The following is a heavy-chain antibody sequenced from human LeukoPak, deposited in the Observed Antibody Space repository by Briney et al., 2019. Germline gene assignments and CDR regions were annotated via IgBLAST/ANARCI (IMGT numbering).Heavy chain of an antibody. CDR3: ARAYYDILTGSPIDY. D-gene: IGHD3-9*01. CDR1: GGSFSGYY. V-gene: IGHV4-34*01. CDR2: INHSGST. J-gene: IGHJ4*02. Sequence: SETLSLTCAVYGGSFSGYYWSWIRQPPGKGLEWIGEINHSGSTNYNPSLKRRVTISVDTSKNQFSLKLSFVTAADTAVYYCARAYYDILTGSPIDYWGQGTLVTVSS.